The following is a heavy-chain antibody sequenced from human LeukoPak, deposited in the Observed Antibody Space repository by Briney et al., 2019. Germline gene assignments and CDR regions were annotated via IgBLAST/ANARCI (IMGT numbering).Heavy chain of an antibody. Sequence: KTGGSLRLSCAASGFTFSNGWLSWVRQAPGKGLEWIGYIYYSGSTKYNPSLKSRVTISVDTSKNQFSLKLSSVTAADTAVYYCARGGTTVTPGLLWFDPWGQGTLVTVSS. CDR3: ARGGTTVTPGLLWFDP. CDR2: IYYSGST. J-gene: IGHJ5*02. D-gene: IGHD4-17*01. V-gene: IGHV4-59*01. CDR1: GFTFSNGW.